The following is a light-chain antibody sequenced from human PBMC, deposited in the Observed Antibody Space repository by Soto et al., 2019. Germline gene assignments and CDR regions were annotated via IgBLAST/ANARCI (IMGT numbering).Light chain of an antibody. J-gene: IGKJ1*01. CDR1: QTVSSY. CDR3: QQRSNWPPVWT. V-gene: IGKV3-11*01. Sequence: EIVLTQSPATLPLSPAERATISFRASQTVSSYVAWYQQKPGQPPRLLIYDASNRSTGIPARFSGSGSGTDFTLTISSLEPEDFAVYYCQQRSNWPPVWTFGQGTKVEIK. CDR2: DAS.